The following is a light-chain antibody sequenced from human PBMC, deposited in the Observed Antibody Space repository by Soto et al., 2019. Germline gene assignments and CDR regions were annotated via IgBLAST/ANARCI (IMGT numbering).Light chain of an antibody. J-gene: IGKJ1*01. CDR1: RSVDKW. CDR2: GAT. Sequence: DIQMTQSPSTVSASLGDRVTIVCRASRSVDKWLAWYHQTSGKAPKLLISGATNLQTGVTSRIGGSGSGTDFTLTINNLQPEDVGHYYCQQYCSFWTLGQGTKVDIK. CDR3: QQYCSFWT. V-gene: IGKV1-5*02.